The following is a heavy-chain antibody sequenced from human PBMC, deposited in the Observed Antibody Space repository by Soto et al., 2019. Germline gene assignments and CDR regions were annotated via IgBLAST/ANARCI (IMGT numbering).Heavy chain of an antibody. CDR2: ISYDGSNK. Sequence: GSLRLSCAASGFSFSSYAMNWVRQAPGKGLEWVEVISYDGSNKYYADSVKGRFTISRDNSKNTLYSKKTLYLQMNSLRPEDTAVYYCARDRWWEPVLSEYYYGMDAWGQGT. CDR3: ARDRWWEPVLSEYYYGMDA. J-gene: IGHJ6*02. CDR1: GFSFSSYA. D-gene: IGHD1-26*01. V-gene: IGHV3-30-3*01.